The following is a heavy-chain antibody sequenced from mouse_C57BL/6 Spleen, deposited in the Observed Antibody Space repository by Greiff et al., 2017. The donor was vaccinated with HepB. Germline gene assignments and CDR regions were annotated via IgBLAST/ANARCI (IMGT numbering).Heavy chain of an antibody. J-gene: IGHJ3*01. V-gene: IGHV5-4*01. Sequence: EVQRVESGGGLVKPGGSLKLSCAASGFTFSSYAMSWVRQTPEKRLEWVATISDGGSYTYYPDNVKGRFTISRDNAKNNLYLQMSHLKSEDTAMYYCARDGREFAYWGQGTLVTVSA. CDR3: ARDGREFAY. CDR1: GFTFSSYA. CDR2: ISDGGSYT.